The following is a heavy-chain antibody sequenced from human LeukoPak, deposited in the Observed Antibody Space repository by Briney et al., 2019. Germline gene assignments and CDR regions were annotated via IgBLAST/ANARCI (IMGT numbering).Heavy chain of an antibody. CDR3: AKDPYVGGGYHFDS. CDR1: GFTFSSYA. CDR2: ITGSGGDT. Sequence: PGGSLRLSCAASGFTFSSYAMNWARQAPGKGLEWVSTITGSGGDTYYADSVKGRFTISRDNSKNTLYLQMNSLRAEDTAIYYCAKDPYVGGGYHFDSWGQGSLSPSP. D-gene: IGHD3-10*02. J-gene: IGHJ4*02. V-gene: IGHV3-23*01.